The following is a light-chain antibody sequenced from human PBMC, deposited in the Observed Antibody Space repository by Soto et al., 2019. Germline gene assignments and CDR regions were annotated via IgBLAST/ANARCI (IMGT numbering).Light chain of an antibody. Sequence: ETVLTQSPGTLSLSPGERATLSCRASQSISSSYLAWYQRKAGQAPRLLIYGASSRATGIPDRFSGSGSGTDFTLTISRLEPEDFAVYYCQQYNSSPFTFGPGTKVDVK. J-gene: IGKJ3*01. V-gene: IGKV3-20*01. CDR3: QQYNSSPFT. CDR1: QSISSSY. CDR2: GAS.